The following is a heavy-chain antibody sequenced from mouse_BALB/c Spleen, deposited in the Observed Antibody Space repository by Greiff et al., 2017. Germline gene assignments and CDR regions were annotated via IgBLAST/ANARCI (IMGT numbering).Heavy chain of an antibody. V-gene: IGHV5-17*02. J-gene: IGHJ3*01. Sequence: DVKLVESGGGLVQPGGSRKLSCAASGFTFSSFGMHWVRQAPEKGLEWVAYISSGSSTIYYADTVKGRFTISRDNPKNTLFLQMTSLRSEDTAMYYCARSYYEDWFAYWGQGTLVTVSA. D-gene: IGHD2-4*01. CDR2: ISSGSSTI. CDR3: ARSYYEDWFAY. CDR1: GFTFSSFG.